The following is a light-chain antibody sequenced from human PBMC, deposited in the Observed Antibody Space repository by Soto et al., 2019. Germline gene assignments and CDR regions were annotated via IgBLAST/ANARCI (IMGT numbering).Light chain of an antibody. V-gene: IGKV1-5*03. J-gene: IGKJ4*01. Sequence: DIQMTQSPSTLSASVGDRVTITCRASQSISSWLAWYQQKPGKAPKLLIYKASSLQSGVPSNFSGSGSGTEFTLTINNLQPDDFATHYCQQYNSYPLTFGGGTKVDIK. CDR2: KAS. CDR3: QQYNSYPLT. CDR1: QSISSW.